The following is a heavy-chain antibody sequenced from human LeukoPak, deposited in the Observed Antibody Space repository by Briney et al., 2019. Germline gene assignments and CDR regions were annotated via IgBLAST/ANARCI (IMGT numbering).Heavy chain of an antibody. J-gene: IGHJ3*02. V-gene: IGHV3-21*01. CDR1: GFTFSTYI. D-gene: IGHD5-12*01. CDR3: VRVRSRGFDAFDI. Sequence: SGGSLRLSCAASGFTFSTYIMNWVRQTPGRGLEWVSSIGTSTSYIYYADSVKGRFTISRDNAKNTLYLQMNSLRAEDTAVYYCVRVRSRGFDAFDIWGQGTMVTVSS. CDR2: IGTSTSYI.